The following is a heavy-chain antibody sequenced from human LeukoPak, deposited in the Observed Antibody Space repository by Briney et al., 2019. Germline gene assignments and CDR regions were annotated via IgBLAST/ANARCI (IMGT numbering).Heavy chain of an antibody. Sequence: GGSLRLSCAASRFTFSTYSMNWVRQAPGKGLEWVSSIDSTSTYIYYADSVKGRFTISRDNAKNSLYLQMDSLRAEDTAVYYCAGNPPPYGDSHPYGMDVWGQGTTVTVSS. J-gene: IGHJ6*02. CDR3: AGNPPPYGDSHPYGMDV. CDR2: IDSTSTYI. CDR1: RFTFSTYS. D-gene: IGHD4/OR15-4a*01. V-gene: IGHV3-21*04.